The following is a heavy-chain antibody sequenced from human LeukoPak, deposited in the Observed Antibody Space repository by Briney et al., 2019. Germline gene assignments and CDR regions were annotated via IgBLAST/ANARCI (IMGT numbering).Heavy chain of an antibody. CDR3: AYYSGAFNWFDP. D-gene: IGHD3-22*01. J-gene: IGHJ5*02. CDR2: IRYDGSNK. CDR1: GFTFSSYG. Sequence: GGSLRLSCAASGFTFSSYGMHWARQAPGKGLEWVAFIRYDGSNKYHADSVKGRFTISRDNSKNTLYLQMNSLRAEDTAVYYCAYYSGAFNWFDPWGQGTLVTVSP. V-gene: IGHV3-30*02.